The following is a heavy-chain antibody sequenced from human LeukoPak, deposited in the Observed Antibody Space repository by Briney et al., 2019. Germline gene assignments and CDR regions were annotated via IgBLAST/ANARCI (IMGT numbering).Heavy chain of an antibody. D-gene: IGHD6-13*01. CDR2: ISYDGSNK. CDR3: ARQRAAAVLYYGMDV. Sequence: GGSLRLSCAASGFTFSSYAMHWVRQAPGKGLEWVAVISYDGSNKYYADPVKGRFTISRDNSKNTLYLQMNSLRAEDTAVYYCARQRAAAVLYYGMDVWGQGTTVTVSS. V-gene: IGHV3-30-3*01. J-gene: IGHJ6*02. CDR1: GFTFSSYA.